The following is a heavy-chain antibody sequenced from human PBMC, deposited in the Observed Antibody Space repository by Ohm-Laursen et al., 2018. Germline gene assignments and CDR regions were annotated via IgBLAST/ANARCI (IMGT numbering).Heavy chain of an antibody. Sequence: GSLRLSCSAFGFTFSSYAMSWVRQAPGKGLEWVSYISSSGSIIYYADSVKGRFTISRDNAKNSLYLQMNSLRAEDTAVYYCARDGYSYGYDWDYWGQGTLVTVSS. CDR2: ISSSGSII. CDR3: ARDGYSYGYDWDY. CDR1: GFTFSSYA. D-gene: IGHD5-18*01. J-gene: IGHJ4*02. V-gene: IGHV3-48*03.